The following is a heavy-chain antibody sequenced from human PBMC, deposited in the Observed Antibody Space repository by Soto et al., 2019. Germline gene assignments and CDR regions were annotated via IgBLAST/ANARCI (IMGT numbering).Heavy chain of an antibody. J-gene: IGHJ4*02. CDR1: GLTVSGKY. CDR2: IYSGGST. V-gene: IGHV3-53*02. Sequence: EVQLVETGGGLIQPGGSQRLSCAASGLTVSGKYMSWVRQAPGKGLEWLSVIYSGGSTYYADSVRGRFIISRDNSKNTLHLQMSSLRAEDTAVYYCARLEGEPHYWGQGTLVTVSS. CDR3: ARLEGEPHY. D-gene: IGHD3-16*01.